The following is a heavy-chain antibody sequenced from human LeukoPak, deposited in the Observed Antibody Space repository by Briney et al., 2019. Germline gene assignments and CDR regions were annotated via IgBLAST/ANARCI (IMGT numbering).Heavy chain of an antibody. CDR2: IWSDGSNK. D-gene: IGHD1-1*01. V-gene: IGHV3-33*01. J-gene: IGHJ4*02. CDR3: ARDLAYIRFDN. CDR1: GFTFSKYD. Sequence: GGSLRLSCAGSGFTFSKYDMHWVRQAPGKGLEWVAFIWSDGSNKYYADSVKGRFTISRDNSKNTVYLQMDSLRFEDAAVYYCARDLAYIRFDNWGQGTLVTVSS.